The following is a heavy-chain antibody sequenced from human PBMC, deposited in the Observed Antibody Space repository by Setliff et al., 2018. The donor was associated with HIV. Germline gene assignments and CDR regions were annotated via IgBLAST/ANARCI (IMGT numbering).Heavy chain of an antibody. J-gene: IGHJ4*02. CDR2: IRSSGGT. CDR1: GASISSHNYY. V-gene: IGHV4-39*01. Sequence: PSETLSLTCTVSGASISSHNYYWGWIRQSPGKGLVWIASIRSSGGTYYNPSLQSRVIISVDTSNNQISLKLTSVTAADTAVYYCTIPASSLAPNWGRGTQVTVSS. CDR3: TIPASSLAPN.